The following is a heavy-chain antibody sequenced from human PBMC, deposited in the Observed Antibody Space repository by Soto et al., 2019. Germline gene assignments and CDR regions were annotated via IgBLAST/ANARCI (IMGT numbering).Heavy chain of an antibody. CDR2: IGTAGDT. Sequence: GSLRLSCAASGFTFSSYDMHWVRQATGKGLEWVSAIGTAGDTYYPGSVKGRFTISRENAKNSLYLQMNSLRAGDTAVYYCARTRPGYSSGWYVFDYWGQGTLVTVSS. J-gene: IGHJ4*02. V-gene: IGHV3-13*01. D-gene: IGHD6-19*01. CDR1: GFTFSSYD. CDR3: ARTRPGYSSGWYVFDY.